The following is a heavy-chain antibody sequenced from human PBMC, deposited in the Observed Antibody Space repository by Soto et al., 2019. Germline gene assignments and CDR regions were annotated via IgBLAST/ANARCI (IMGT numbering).Heavy chain of an antibody. V-gene: IGHV4-30-4*01. CDR1: GGSISSGDYY. CDR2: IYYSGST. Sequence: LSETLSLTCTVSGGSISSGDYYWSWIRQPPGKGLEWIGYIYYSGSTYYNPSLKSRVTISVDTSTNQFSLKLSSVAAADAAVFYCARDQSVILGYYYYGMDVWGQGTTVTVSS. CDR3: ARDQSVILGYYYYGMDV. D-gene: IGHD3-16*02. J-gene: IGHJ6*02.